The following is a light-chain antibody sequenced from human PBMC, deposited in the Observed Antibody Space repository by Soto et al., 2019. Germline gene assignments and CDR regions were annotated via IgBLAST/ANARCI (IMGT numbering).Light chain of an antibody. CDR3: QHYNSYSEA. V-gene: IGKV1-5*03. CDR2: KAS. CDR1: QSISSW. Sequence: DIQMPQSPSTLSASIGDRVTITCRASQSISSWSAWYQQKPGKAPKLLIYKASTLKSGVPSRFSGSGSGTEFTLTISSLHPDDFATYYCQHYNSYSEAFGQGTKVDIK. J-gene: IGKJ1*01.